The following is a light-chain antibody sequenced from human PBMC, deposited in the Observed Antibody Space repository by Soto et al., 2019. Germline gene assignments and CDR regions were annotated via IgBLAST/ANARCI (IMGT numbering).Light chain of an antibody. CDR1: SSDIGAGYR. CDR2: DNT. CDR3: LSYAGSRTVYV. J-gene: IGLJ1*01. V-gene: IGLV1-40*01. Sequence: QPVLTQPPSVSGAPGERVTISCTGSSSDIGAGYRVRWYQQVPGTAPKLLIYDNTNRPSGVSVRFSGSKSGTSASLAISGLQAEDEAEYYCLSYAGSRTVYVFGTGTKLTVL.